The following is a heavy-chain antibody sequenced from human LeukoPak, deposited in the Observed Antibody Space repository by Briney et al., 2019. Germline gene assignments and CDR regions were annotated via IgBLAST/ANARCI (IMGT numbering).Heavy chain of an antibody. V-gene: IGHV3-23*01. J-gene: IGHJ4*02. D-gene: IGHD5-18*01. Sequence: PGGSLRLSCAASGFTFSSYAMSWARQAPGKGLEWVSAISGSGGSTYYADSVKGRFTISRDNSKNTLYLQMNSLRAEDTAVYYCAKDTPHMRAMAEGDYWGQGTLVTVSS. CDR1: GFTFSSYA. CDR3: AKDTPHMRAMAEGDY. CDR2: ISGSGGST.